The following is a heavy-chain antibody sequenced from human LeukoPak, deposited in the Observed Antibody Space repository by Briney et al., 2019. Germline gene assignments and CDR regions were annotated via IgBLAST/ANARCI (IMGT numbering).Heavy chain of an antibody. D-gene: IGHD3-22*01. J-gene: IGHJ4*02. CDR3: ARAGFDYYDSSGYRYDDY. Sequence: GGSLRLSCAASGFTFSSYSMNWVRQAPGKGLEWVSYISSSSSTIYYADSVKGRFTISRDNAKNSLYLQMNSLRAEDTAVYYCARAGFDYYDSSGYRYDDYWGQGTLVTVSS. V-gene: IGHV3-48*01. CDR1: GFTFSSYS. CDR2: ISSSSSTI.